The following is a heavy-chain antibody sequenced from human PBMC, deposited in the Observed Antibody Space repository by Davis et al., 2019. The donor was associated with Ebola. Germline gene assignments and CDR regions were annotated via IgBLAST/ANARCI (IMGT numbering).Heavy chain of an antibody. CDR1: GFTSSRYA. CDR3: AGDNLAAMVLFDY. Sequence: PAGSLTLSCTASGFTSSRYAMSWVRHAPGQGLDRVSYISSSSSTIYYADSVKGRFTISRDNAKNSLYLQMNSLRDEDTAVYYCAGDNLAAMVLFDYWGQGTLVTVSS. J-gene: IGHJ4*02. V-gene: IGHV3-48*02. CDR2: ISSSSSTI. D-gene: IGHD5-18*01.